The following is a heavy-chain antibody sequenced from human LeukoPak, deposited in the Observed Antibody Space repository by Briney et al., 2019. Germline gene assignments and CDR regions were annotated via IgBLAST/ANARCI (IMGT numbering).Heavy chain of an antibody. CDR3: ARVYRLLDF. V-gene: IGHV3-11*01. Sequence: GGSLRLSCTASGFTFGDYYMTWIRQAPGKGLEWISYIGTSGNNLYYADSVKGRFTTPRDDAKNSLYLEMRSLRDEDTAVYYCARVYRLLDFWGQGTLVTVSS. D-gene: IGHD2-2*01. CDR1: GFTFGDYY. J-gene: IGHJ4*02. CDR2: IGTSGNNL.